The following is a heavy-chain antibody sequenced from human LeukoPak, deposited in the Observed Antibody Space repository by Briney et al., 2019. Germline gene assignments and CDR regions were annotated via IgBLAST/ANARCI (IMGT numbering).Heavy chain of an antibody. Sequence: SVKVSCKASGGTFSSYAISWVRQAPGQGLEWMGGIIPIFGTANYAQKFQGRVTITTDESTSTAYMELSSLRSEDTAVYYCARDRAPYQLLLRFDYWAREPWSPSPQ. D-gene: IGHD2-2*01. CDR3: ARDRAPYQLLLRFDY. CDR1: GGTFSSYA. CDR2: IIPIFGTA. J-gene: IGHJ4*02. V-gene: IGHV1-69*05.